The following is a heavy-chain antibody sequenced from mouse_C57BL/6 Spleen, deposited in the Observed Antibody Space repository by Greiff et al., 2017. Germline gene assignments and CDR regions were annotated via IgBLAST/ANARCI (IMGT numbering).Heavy chain of an antibody. CDR3: ARKGPDYAMDY. Sequence: VQLQQSGPVLVKPGASVKMSCKASGYTFTDYYMNWVKQSHGKSLEWIGVINPYNGGTSYNQKFKGKATLTVDKSSSTAYMELNSLTSEDSAVYYCARKGPDYAMDYWGKGTSVTVSS. CDR2: INPYNGGT. D-gene: IGHD3-3*01. CDR1: GYTFTDYY. J-gene: IGHJ4*01. V-gene: IGHV1-19*01.